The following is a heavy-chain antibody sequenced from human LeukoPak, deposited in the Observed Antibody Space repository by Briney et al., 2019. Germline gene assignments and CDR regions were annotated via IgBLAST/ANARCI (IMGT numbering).Heavy chain of an antibody. CDR3: VRDWELRYSQGGFDY. V-gene: IGHV1-2*02. J-gene: IGHJ4*02. Sequence: GASVKVSCKASGYTFTAYYMHWVRQAPGQGLEWMGWINPNSGGTNYAQKFQGRVTMARDTSISTAYMDLSRLTSDDTAVYFCVRDWELRYSQGGFDYWGQGTLVTVSS. D-gene: IGHD3-9*01. CDR2: INPNSGGT. CDR1: GYTFTAYY.